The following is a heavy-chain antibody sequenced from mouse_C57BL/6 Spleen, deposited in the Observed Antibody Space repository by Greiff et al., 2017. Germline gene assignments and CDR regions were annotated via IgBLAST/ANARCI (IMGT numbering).Heavy chain of an antibody. V-gene: IGHV1-47*01. J-gene: IGHJ3*01. CDR2: FHPYNDDT. D-gene: IGHD2-3*01. CDR3: ARPIYDGYYGFAY. CDR1: GYTFTTYP. Sequence: VKLVESGAELVKPGASVKMSCKASGYTFTTYPIEWMKQNHGKSLEWIGNFHPYNDDTKYNEKFKGKATLTVEKSSSTVYLELSRLTSDDSAVYYCARPIYDGYYGFAYWGQGTLVTVSA.